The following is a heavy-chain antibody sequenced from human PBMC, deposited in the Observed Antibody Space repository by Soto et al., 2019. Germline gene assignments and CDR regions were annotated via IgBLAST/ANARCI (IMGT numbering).Heavy chain of an antibody. J-gene: IGHJ4*02. CDR1: GFTFDDYA. CDR2: ISWNSARI. V-gene: IGHV3-9*01. D-gene: IGHD3-22*01. Sequence: EVQLVESGGGLVQPGRSLRLSCAASGFTFDDYAMQWVRQAPGKGLECVSSISWNSARIRYADSVKGRFTISRDNAKNSLYLQMNSLRPEDTAFYYCAKDAGADGSSGYYSRFDSWGQGTLVTVSS. CDR3: AKDAGADGSSGYYSRFDS.